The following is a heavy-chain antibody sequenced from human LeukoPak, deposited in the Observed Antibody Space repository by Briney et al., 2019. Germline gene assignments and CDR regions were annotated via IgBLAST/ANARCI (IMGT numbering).Heavy chain of an antibody. CDR3: ARVGTVTTGGYFDY. Sequence: SVKVSCKASGGTFSSYAISWVRQAPRQGLEWMGRIIPIFGIANYAQKFQGRVTITADKSTSTAYMELSSLRSEDTAVYYCARVGTVTTGGYFDYWGQGTLVTVSS. D-gene: IGHD4-17*01. CDR2: IIPIFGIA. CDR1: GGTFSSYA. J-gene: IGHJ4*02. V-gene: IGHV1-69*04.